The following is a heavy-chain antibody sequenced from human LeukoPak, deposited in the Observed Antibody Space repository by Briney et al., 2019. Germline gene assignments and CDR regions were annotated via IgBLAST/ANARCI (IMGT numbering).Heavy chain of an antibody. V-gene: IGHV4-59*08. CDR1: GGSISSYY. CDR2: IYYSGST. J-gene: IGHJ4*02. D-gene: IGHD6-13*01. Sequence: SETLSLTCTVSGGSISSYYWSWIRQPPGKGLEWIGYIYYSGSTYYNPSLKSRVTISVDTSKNRFSLKLSSVTAADTAVYYCARREQLVLYWGQGTLVTVSS. CDR3: ARREQLVLY.